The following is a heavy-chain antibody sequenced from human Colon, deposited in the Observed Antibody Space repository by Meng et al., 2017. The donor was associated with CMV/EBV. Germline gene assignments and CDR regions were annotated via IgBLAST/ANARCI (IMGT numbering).Heavy chain of an antibody. CDR3: AGGSYQAWELLHY. J-gene: IGHJ4*02. CDR1: GGSFSEDY. CDR2: IRHSGSTSY. Sequence: QGHAQQWVAVLLKPSETLSLTCAVYGGSFSEDYWSWIRHPPGRGREWIGEIRHSGSTSYSYNSSLKSRVTISIDTSKNQFSLELTSVTAADTAVYYCAGGSYQAWELLHYWGQGTLVTVSS. V-gene: IGHV4-34*01. D-gene: IGHD1-26*01.